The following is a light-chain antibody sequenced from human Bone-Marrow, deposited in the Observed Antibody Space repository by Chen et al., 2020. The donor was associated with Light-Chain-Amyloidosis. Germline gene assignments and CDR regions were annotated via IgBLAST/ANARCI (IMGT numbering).Light chain of an antibody. V-gene: IGLV2-23*02. J-gene: IGLJ1*01. Sequence: QSALTQPASVSGSPGQSITISCTGTSSDVGSNNLVSWYQQHPGKAPKLIIYEVSQRPSGVSNRFSGAKSGTTASLTIAGLQAEDEADYFCSSYAGRSTYVFGTGTKVSVL. CDR2: EVS. CDR1: SSDVGSNNL. CDR3: SSYAGRSTYV.